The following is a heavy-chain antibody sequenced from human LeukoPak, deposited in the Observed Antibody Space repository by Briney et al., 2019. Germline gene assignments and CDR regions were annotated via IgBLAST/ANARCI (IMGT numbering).Heavy chain of an antibody. D-gene: IGHD1-1*01. V-gene: IGHV3-7*03. CDR3: ATHWRGR. CDR2: IKEDGSEK. CDR1: GFTFSSYA. Sequence: GGSLRLSCAASGFTFSSYAMSWVRQAPGKGLERVATIKEDGSEKYYVDSVKGRFTISRDNAKNSLYLQMNSLRVEDTAIYYCATHWRGRWGQGTLVTVSS. J-gene: IGHJ4*02.